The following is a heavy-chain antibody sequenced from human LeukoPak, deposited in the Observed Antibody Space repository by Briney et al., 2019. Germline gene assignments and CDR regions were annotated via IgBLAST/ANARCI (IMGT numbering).Heavy chain of an antibody. CDR3: AKGDTITMIVVVITTLFDY. CDR1: GFTFSSYA. V-gene: IGHV3-23*01. Sequence: GGSLRLSCAASGFTFSSYAMRWVRQAPGKGLEWVSAISGSGGSTYYADSVKGRFTISRDNSKNTLYLQMNSLRAEDTAVYYCAKGDTITMIVVVITTLFDYWGQGTLVTVSS. D-gene: IGHD3-22*01. J-gene: IGHJ4*02. CDR2: ISGSGGST.